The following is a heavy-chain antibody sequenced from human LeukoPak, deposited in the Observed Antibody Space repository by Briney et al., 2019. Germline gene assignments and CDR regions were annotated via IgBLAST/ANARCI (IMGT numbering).Heavy chain of an antibody. Sequence: SETLSLTRTVSGGSVSNYYWSWIRQPPEKGLEWVAFMYYTGSPKYNPSLQSRVTISVDTSKNQLSLRLSSVTAADTAVYYCARQGDHNWFDPWGQGTLVTVSS. J-gene: IGHJ5*02. V-gene: IGHV4-59*08. D-gene: IGHD3-16*01. CDR3: ARQGDHNWFDP. CDR1: GGSVSNYY. CDR2: MYYTGSP.